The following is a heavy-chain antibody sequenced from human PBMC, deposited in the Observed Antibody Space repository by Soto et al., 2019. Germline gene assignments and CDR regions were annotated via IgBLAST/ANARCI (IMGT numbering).Heavy chain of an antibody. V-gene: IGHV3-30*03. D-gene: IGHD2-2*01. J-gene: IGHJ4*02. CDR2: VSDDGYTT. CDR3: AREGHDAVGPDASAFDS. Sequence: QVRRVESGGGVVKPGRSLRLSCAASGFIFSTYGMHWVRQAPGKGLQSVSVVSDDGYTTYYAESVKGRVTVSRDSSKNTLYLQMSTLLTETTAVSYFAREGHDAVGPDASAFDSWGTGNLVTVSS. CDR1: GFIFSTYG.